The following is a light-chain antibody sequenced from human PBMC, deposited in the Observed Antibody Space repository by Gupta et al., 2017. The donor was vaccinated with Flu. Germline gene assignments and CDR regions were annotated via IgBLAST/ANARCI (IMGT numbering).Light chain of an antibody. CDR1: QSVSSN. CDR2: GAS. V-gene: IGKV3-15*01. J-gene: IGKJ1*01. CDR3: QQYKNWPPWT. Sequence: EIVMTQSPATLSVSPGERATLSCRASQSVSSNLAWYQQKPGQAPRLLIYGASTRDTGIPARFSGSGYGTEVTLTISSRQSEDFAVYYCQQYKNWPPWTFGQGTKVEIK.